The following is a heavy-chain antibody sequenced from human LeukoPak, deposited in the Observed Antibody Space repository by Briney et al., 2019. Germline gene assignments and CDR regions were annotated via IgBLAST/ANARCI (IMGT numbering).Heavy chain of an antibody. V-gene: IGHV4-38-2*01. Sequence: SETLSLTCAVSGYSISSGYCRGWIRQPPGKGLEWIGRIFPSGSTYFNPSLQSRVTISVDTSNNQFSLKLSSVTAADTAVYYCARVGYNYGYVDYWGQGTLVTVSS. CDR1: GYSISSGYC. J-gene: IGHJ4*02. CDR2: IFPSGST. D-gene: IGHD5-18*01. CDR3: ARVGYNYGYVDY.